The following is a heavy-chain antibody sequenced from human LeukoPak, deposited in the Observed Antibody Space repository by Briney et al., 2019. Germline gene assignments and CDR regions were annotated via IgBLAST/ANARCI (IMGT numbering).Heavy chain of an antibody. V-gene: IGHV4-59*01. CDR1: GGSISSYY. CDR3: ARERSGCYMKYFDY. D-gene: IGHD3-3*01. J-gene: IGHJ4*02. CDR2: IYYSGST. Sequence: PSETLSLTCTVSGGSISSYYWSWIRQPPGKGLEWIGYIYYSGSTNYNPSLKSRVTISVDTSKNQFSLKLSSVTAADTAVYYCARERSGCYMKYFDYWGQGTLVTVSS.